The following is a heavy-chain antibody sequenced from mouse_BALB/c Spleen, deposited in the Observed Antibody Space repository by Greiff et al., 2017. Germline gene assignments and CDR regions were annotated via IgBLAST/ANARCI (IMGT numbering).Heavy chain of an antibody. CDR3: ARAPWEGFDY. J-gene: IGHJ2*01. CDR2: IYPGDGST. D-gene: IGHD4-1*01. Sequence: VQLQQSGPELVKPGASVKMSCKASGYTFTSYYIHWVKQRPGQGLEWIGWIYPGDGSTKYNEKFKGKTTLTADKSSSTAYMLLSSLTSEDSAIYFCARAPWEGFDYWGQGTTLTVSS. CDR1: GYTFTSYY. V-gene: IGHV1S56*01.